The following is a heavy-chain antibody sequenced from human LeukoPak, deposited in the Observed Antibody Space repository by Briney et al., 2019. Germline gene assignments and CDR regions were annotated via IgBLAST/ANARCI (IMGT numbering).Heavy chain of an antibody. D-gene: IGHD3-10*01. CDR1: GGSFSGYY. V-gene: IGHV4-34*01. J-gene: IGHJ6*03. Sequence: SETLSLTCAVYGGSFSGYYWSWIRQPPGKGLEWIGEINHSGSTNYNPSLKSRVTISVDTSKNQFSLKLSSVTAADTAVYYCAREKGWLGPYYYYYMDVWGKGTTVTVSS. CDR2: INHSGST. CDR3: AREKGWLGPYYYYYMDV.